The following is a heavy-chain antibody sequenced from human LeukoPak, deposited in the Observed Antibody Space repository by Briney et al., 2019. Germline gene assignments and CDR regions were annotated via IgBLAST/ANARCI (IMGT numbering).Heavy chain of an antibody. D-gene: IGHD1-1*01. Sequence: SETLSLACAVSGGSISSNNWWGWVRQPPGKGLEWIGEIYHSGSPNYNPSLKSRVTISVDKSRNHFSLNLSSVTAADTAVYYCARVNINNWHSCDYWGQGTLVTVSS. CDR1: GGSISSNNW. CDR3: ARVNINNWHSCDY. CDR2: IYHSGSP. V-gene: IGHV4-4*02. J-gene: IGHJ4*02.